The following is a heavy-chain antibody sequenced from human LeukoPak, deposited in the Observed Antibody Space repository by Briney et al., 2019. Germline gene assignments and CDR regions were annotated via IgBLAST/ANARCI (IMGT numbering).Heavy chain of an antibody. CDR3: ARVPMIAPAVSRGVDY. V-gene: IGHV1-18*01. Sequence: ASVKVSCKASGYTFTSYGISWVRQAPGQGLEWMGWISAYNGNTNYAQKLQGRVTMTTYTSTSTAYMELRSLRSDDTAVYYCARVPMIAPAVSRGVDYWGQGTLVTISS. J-gene: IGHJ4*02. CDR2: ISAYNGNT. CDR1: GYTFTSYG. D-gene: IGHD3-22*01.